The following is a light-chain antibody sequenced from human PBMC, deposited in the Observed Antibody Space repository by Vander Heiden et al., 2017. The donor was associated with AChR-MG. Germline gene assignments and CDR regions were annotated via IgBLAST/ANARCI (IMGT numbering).Light chain of an antibody. V-gene: IGKV3-15*01. CDR2: GAS. Sequence: EIVMTQSPATLSVSPGERATLSCRASQSVSSKLAWYQQKPGQAPRRLIYGASTRATAIPARFSGSGSGTEFTLTISSLQSEDFAVYYCLEYNDWPSFGQGTKVEIK. CDR3: LEYNDWPS. CDR1: QSVSSK. J-gene: IGKJ1*01.